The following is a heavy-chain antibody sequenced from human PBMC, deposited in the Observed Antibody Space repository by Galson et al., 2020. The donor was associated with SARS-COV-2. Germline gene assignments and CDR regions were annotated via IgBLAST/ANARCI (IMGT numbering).Heavy chain of an antibody. CDR2: VAIAGDT. V-gene: IGHV3-13*01. CDR1: GFTFSSYE. D-gene: IGHD1-1*01. J-gene: IGHJ3*02. CDR3: AREVNDSPTAAFDI. Sequence: GGSLRLSCAASGFTFSSYEMHWVRQVTGKGLEWVSAVAIAGDTYYSGSVKGRFTISRENAKNSFYLQMNGLRAGDTAVYYCAREVNDSPTAAFDIWGQGTMVTVSS.